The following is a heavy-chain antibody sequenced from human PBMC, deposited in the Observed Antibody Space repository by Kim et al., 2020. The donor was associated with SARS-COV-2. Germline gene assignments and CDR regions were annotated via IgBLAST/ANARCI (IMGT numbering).Heavy chain of an antibody. J-gene: IGHJ4*02. Sequence: GGSLRLSCAASGFTFSSFGMHWVRQAPGKGLEWVACIWYDGGNKWYVDSVKGRFTISRDNSKNTLYLQMNRLRVEDTAVYYCARDDDYGKPVDYWGQGTLVTVS. CDR1: GFTFSSFG. D-gene: IGHD4-17*01. CDR3: ARDDDYGKPVDY. V-gene: IGHV3-33*01. CDR2: IWYDGGNK.